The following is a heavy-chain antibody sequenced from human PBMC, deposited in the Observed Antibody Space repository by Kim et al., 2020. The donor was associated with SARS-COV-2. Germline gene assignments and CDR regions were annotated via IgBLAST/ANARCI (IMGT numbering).Heavy chain of an antibody. CDR3: ATPGSIAVAGTGGPVFDY. Sequence: KGRFTISRDNAKNTLYLQMNSLRAEDTAVYYCATPGSIAVAGTGGPVFDYWGQGTLVTVSS. D-gene: IGHD6-19*01. V-gene: IGHV3-23*01. J-gene: IGHJ4*02.